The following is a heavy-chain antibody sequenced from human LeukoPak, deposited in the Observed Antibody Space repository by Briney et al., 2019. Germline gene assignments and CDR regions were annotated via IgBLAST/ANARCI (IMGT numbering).Heavy chain of an antibody. CDR1: GFTFSSYW. V-gene: IGHV3-23*01. J-gene: IGHJ4*02. CDR2: ISGSGGST. CDR3: AKDPGYWTAMVAD. Sequence: GGSLRLSCAASGFTFSSYWMSWARQAPGKGLEWVSAISGSGGSTYYADSVKGRFTISRDNSKNTLYLQMNSLRAEDTAVYYCAKDPGYWTAMVADWGQGTLVTVSS. D-gene: IGHD5-18*01.